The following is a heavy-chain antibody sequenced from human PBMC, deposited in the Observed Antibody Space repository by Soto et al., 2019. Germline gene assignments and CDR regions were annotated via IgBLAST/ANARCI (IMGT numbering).Heavy chain of an antibody. Sequence: QITLKESGPTLVKPSQTLTLTCTFSGFSLSTSGVGVGWIRQPPGKALEWLALIYWDDDKRYSPSLKSRLTITKDTSKNQVVLTLTNVDPVDTATYYCAHMRVTMIGGAGHFHHWGQGTLVTVSS. CDR2: IYWDDDK. D-gene: IGHD3-22*01. V-gene: IGHV2-5*02. J-gene: IGHJ1*01. CDR1: GFSLSTSGVG. CDR3: AHMRVTMIGGAGHFHH.